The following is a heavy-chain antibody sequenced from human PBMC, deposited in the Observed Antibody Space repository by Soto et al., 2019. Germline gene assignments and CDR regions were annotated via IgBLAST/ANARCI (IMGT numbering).Heavy chain of an antibody. J-gene: IGHJ4*02. CDR3: ASTITMIVVVITTFDY. CDR1: GGSISSSSYY. CDR2: IYYSGST. D-gene: IGHD3-22*01. V-gene: IGHV4-39*01. Sequence: SETLSLTCTVPGGSISSSSYYWGWIRQPPGKGLEWIGSIYYSGSTYYNPSLKSRVTISVDTSKNQFSLKLSSVTAADTAVYYCASTITMIVVVITTFDYWGQGTLVTVS.